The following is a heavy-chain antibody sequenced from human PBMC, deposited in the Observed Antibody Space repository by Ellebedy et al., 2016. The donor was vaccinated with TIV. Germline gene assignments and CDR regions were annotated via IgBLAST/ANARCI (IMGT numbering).Heavy chain of an antibody. D-gene: IGHD3-3*01. CDR2: IKSKTDGGTT. J-gene: IGHJ6*02. CDR1: GFTFSNAW. Sequence: GESLKISCAASGFTFSNAWMNWVRQAPGKGLEWVGRIKSKTDGGTTDYAAPVKGRFTIPRDDSKNTLYLQMNSLKTEDTAVNYCYGFLEWLPSYYYYGMDVWGQGTTVTVSS. CDR3: YGFLEWLPSYYYYGMDV. V-gene: IGHV3-15*07.